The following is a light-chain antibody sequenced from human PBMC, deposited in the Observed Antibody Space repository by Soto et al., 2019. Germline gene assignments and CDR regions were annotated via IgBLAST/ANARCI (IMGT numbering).Light chain of an antibody. Sequence: ELVFTQSPCTLSLSPGERATLSCRASQSVSNNYLAWYQQKPGQAPRLLIYGASTRATGIPARFSGSGSGTEFTLTISSLQSEDFAVYYCQQYNNWQTFGQGTKVDIK. J-gene: IGKJ1*01. V-gene: IGKV3-15*01. CDR1: QSVSNN. CDR2: GAS. CDR3: QQYNNWQT.